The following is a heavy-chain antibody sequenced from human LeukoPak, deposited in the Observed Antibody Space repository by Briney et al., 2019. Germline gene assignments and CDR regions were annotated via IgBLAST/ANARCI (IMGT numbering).Heavy chain of an antibody. Sequence: ASVKVSCKASGYTFTGYYMHWVRQAPGQGLEWMGWINPNSGGTNYAQKFQGRVTMTRDTSISTAYMELSRLRSDDTAVYYCAIFRDSPRSGSYDYWGQGTLVTVSS. CDR2: INPNSGGT. CDR3: AIFRDSPRSGSYDY. D-gene: IGHD3-10*01. CDR1: GYTFTGYY. V-gene: IGHV1-2*02. J-gene: IGHJ4*02.